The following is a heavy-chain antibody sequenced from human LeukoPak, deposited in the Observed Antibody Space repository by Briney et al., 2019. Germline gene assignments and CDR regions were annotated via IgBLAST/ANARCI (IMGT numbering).Heavy chain of an antibody. CDR3: TLTDYGDY. Sequence: GASVKVSCKAFGYTFTSYAVHWVRQAPGQRLEWMGWINAGNGNTKYLQKFQGRVTITRDTSASTAYMELSSLRSEDTAVYYCTLTDYGDYWGQGTLVTVSS. CDR2: INAGNGNT. CDR1: GYTFTSYA. J-gene: IGHJ4*02. V-gene: IGHV1-3*01.